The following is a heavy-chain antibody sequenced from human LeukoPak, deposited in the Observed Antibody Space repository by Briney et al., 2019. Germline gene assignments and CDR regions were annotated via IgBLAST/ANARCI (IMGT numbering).Heavy chain of an antibody. CDR1: GFTFSNAW. CDR2: IKSKTDGGTT. V-gene: IGHV3-15*07. Sequence: GVSLRLSCAASGFTFSNAWMNWVRQAPGKGLEWVGRIKSKTDGGTTDYAAPVKGRFTISRDDSKNTLYLQMNSLKTEDTAVYYCTTGAYDFWSGYEYYFDYWGQGTLVTVSS. J-gene: IGHJ4*02. CDR3: TTGAYDFWSGYEYYFDY. D-gene: IGHD3-3*01.